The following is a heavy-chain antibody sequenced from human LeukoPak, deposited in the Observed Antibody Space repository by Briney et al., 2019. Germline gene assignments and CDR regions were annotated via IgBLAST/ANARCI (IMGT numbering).Heavy chain of an antibody. D-gene: IGHD5-12*01. CDR2: ISGYNGNT. V-gene: IGHV1-18*01. Sequence: GASVKVSCKASGYTFTSYGISWVRQAPGQGLEWMGWISGYNGNTNYAQKLQGRVTMTTDTSTSTAYMELRSLRSDDTAVYYCARDRRYSGYDLHLFFYWGQGTLVTVSS. J-gene: IGHJ4*02. CDR1: GYTFTSYG. CDR3: ARDRRYSGYDLHLFFY.